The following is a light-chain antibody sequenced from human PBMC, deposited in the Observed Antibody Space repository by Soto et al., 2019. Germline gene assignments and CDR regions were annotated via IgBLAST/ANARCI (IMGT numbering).Light chain of an antibody. V-gene: IGKV3-11*01. J-gene: IGKJ4*01. CDR1: QSISSH. Sequence: EIVLTQSPATLSLSPGEIATLSCRASQSISSHLAWYQQKPGQAPRLLIYGASNRATGIPARFSGSGSGTDFTLTISSLEPEDFAVYYCQQRINWPLTFGGGTKVEIK. CDR2: GAS. CDR3: QQRINWPLT.